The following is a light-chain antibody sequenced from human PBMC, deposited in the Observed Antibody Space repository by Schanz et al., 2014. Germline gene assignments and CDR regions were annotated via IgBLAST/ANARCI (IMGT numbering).Light chain of an antibody. CDR2: GAS. J-gene: IGKJ1*01. Sequence: EIVLTQSPGTLSLSPGERATLSCRSSQSVSSTYLGWYQQKPGQAPRLLIYGASYRATGTPDRFSGSGSGTDFTRTISRLEPEDFAVYHCQQYGRSPWTFGQGTKVEIK. V-gene: IGKV3-20*01. CDR3: QQYGRSPWT. CDR1: QSVSSTY.